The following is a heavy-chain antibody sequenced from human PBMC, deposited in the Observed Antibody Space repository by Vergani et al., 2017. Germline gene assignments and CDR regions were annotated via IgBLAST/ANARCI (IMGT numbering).Heavy chain of an antibody. V-gene: IGHV4-59*11. CDR2: MYHSGST. J-gene: IGHJ5*02. CDR1: FDSIRNLY. Sequence: QVQLQESGPGLVKSSETLSLTCSVSFDSIRNLYCNWIRQPPGKGLEWIGYMYHSGSTNYNPSLETRVTISGDTSKNQFSLKLNSVTAADTAVYYCGRVADFYGLGSRFLDLWGQGILVTVSS. CDR3: GRVADFYGLGSRFLDL. D-gene: IGHD3-10*01.